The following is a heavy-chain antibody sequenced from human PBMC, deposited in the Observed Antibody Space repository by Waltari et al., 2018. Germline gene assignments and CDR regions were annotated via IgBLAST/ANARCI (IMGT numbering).Heavy chain of an antibody. CDR3: ARDGSGSYEGGYYGMDV. CDR2: INACNGNT. D-gene: IGHD3-10*01. Sequence: QVQLVQSGAEVKKPGASVKGSCKASGYTFTSYAMHWVRQAPGQRLEGMGWINACNGNTKYSQKFQGRVTITRDTSASTAYMELSSLRSEDTAVYYCARDGSGSYEGGYYGMDVWGQGTTVTVSS. V-gene: IGHV1-3*01. J-gene: IGHJ6*02. CDR1: GYTFTSYA.